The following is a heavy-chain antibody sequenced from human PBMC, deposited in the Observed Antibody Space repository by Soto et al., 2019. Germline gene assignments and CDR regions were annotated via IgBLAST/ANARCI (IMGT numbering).Heavy chain of an antibody. CDR1: GGSISSGGYY. D-gene: IGHD3-10*01. CDR3: ASGHYYGSGSYYSRAFDI. V-gene: IGHV4-31*03. Sequence: SETLSLTCTVSGGSISSGGYYWSWIRQHPGKGLEWIGYIYYSGSTYYNPSLKSRVTISVDTSKNQFSLKLSSVTAADTAVYYCASGHYYGSGSYYSRAFDIWAQGTMDTVS. CDR2: IYYSGST. J-gene: IGHJ3*02.